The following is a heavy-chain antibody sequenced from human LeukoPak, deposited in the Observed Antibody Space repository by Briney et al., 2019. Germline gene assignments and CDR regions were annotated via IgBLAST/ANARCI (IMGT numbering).Heavy chain of an antibody. J-gene: IGHJ3*02. Sequence: SETLSLTCTVSGGSISSYYWSWIRQPAGKGLEWIGRIYTSGSTNYNPSLKSRVTMSVDTSKNQFSLKLSSVTAEDTAVYHCAKSYSSGWPDTFDIWGQGTMVTVSS. CDR3: AKSYSSGWPDTFDI. V-gene: IGHV4-4*07. CDR1: GGSISSYY. D-gene: IGHD6-19*01. CDR2: IYTSGST.